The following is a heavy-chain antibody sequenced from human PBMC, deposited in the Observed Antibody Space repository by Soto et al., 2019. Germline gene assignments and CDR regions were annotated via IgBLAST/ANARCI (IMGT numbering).Heavy chain of an antibody. CDR2: FDPEDGET. CDR1: GYTLTELS. V-gene: IGHV1-24*01. D-gene: IGHD4-17*01. CDR3: ATDALDYGDYVAY. J-gene: IGHJ4*02. Sequence: ASVKVSCKVSGYTLTELSMHWVRQAPGKGLEWMGGFDPEDGETIYAQRFQGRVTMTEDTSTDTAYMELSSLRSEDTAVYYCATDALDYGDYVAYWGQGTLVTVSS.